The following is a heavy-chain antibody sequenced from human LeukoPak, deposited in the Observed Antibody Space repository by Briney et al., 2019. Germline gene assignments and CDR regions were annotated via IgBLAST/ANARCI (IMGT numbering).Heavy chain of an antibody. CDR1: GGSISSSSYY. CDR3: ASAWQEWHYYHSSGYYYLNSFVP. J-gene: IGHJ5*02. D-gene: IGHD3-22*01. CDR2: IYYSGST. V-gene: IGHV4-39*01. Sequence: PSETLSLTCTVSGGSISSSSYYWGWIRQPPGKGLEWIGSIYYSGSTYYNPSLKSRVTISVDTSKNQFSLKLSSVTAADTAVYFCASAWQEWHYYHSSGYYYLNSFVPWGQEALVTAFS.